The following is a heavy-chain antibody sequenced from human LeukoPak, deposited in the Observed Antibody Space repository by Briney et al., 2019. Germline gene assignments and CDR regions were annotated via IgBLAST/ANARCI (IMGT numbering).Heavy chain of an antibody. CDR1: GGSFSGYY. CDR3: ARGFYDSSGHYYRTYYFDY. CDR2: INHSGST. Sequence: SETLSHTCAVYGGSFSGYYWSWIRQPPGKGLEWIGEINHSGSTNYNPSLKSRVTISVDTSKNQFSLKLSSVTAADTAVYYCARGFYDSSGHYYRTYYFDYWGQGTLLTVSS. D-gene: IGHD3-22*01. V-gene: IGHV4-34*01. J-gene: IGHJ4*02.